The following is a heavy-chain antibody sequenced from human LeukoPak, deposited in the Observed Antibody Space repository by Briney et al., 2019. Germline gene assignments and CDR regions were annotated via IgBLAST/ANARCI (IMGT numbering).Heavy chain of an antibody. CDR2: INPTSGST. CDR1: GYTFTNYY. Sequence: ASVKVSCKASGYTFTNYYIHWVRQAPGQGLEWMGIINPTSGSTTYAQKFQGRVTMTRDTSTSTVYMELSSLRSDDTAVYYCATVRDIVVGRGPYYFDYWGQGTLVTVSS. D-gene: IGHD2-15*01. J-gene: IGHJ4*02. CDR3: ATVRDIVVGRGPYYFDY. V-gene: IGHV1-46*01.